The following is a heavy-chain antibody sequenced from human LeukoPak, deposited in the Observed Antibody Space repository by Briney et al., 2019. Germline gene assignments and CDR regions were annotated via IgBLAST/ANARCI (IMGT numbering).Heavy chain of an antibody. CDR1: GFTFSSYG. CDR3: ALTGGYCSSTSCLFTAFDY. D-gene: IGHD2-2*01. CDR2: IRYDGSNK. Sequence: GGSLRLSCAASGFTFSSYGMHWVRQAPGKGLEWVAFIRYDGSNKYYPDSVKGRFTISRDNSRNTLYLQMNSLRTEDTAVYYCALTGGYCSSTSCLFTAFDYWGQGTLVTVSS. J-gene: IGHJ4*02. V-gene: IGHV3-30*02.